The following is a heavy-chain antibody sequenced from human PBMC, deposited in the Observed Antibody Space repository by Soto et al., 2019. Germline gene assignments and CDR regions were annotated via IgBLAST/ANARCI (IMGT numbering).Heavy chain of an antibody. D-gene: IGHD6-19*01. CDR1: GFIFSNYW. Sequence: EVQLAESGGDLVQPGGSLRLSCAASGFIFSNYWMHWVRQTPGKRLVWVSRINNDGTTTTSADSEKGRFIISRDNAKNTTYLQMNSLRVDDTGVYYCARVGSSGWHPLDFWGQGTLVTVSS. V-gene: IGHV3-74*01. J-gene: IGHJ4*02. CDR2: INNDGTTT. CDR3: ARVGSSGWHPLDF.